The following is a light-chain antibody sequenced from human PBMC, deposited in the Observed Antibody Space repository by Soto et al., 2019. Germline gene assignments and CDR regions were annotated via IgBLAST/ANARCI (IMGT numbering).Light chain of an antibody. Sequence: ETVLTQSPGTLSLSPGDIATLSCRASRRVNTYLAWYQQKSGQAPRLLIFDASNRAAGTPARFSGSGSGTDFTLTISRLEPEDFAVYYCQQHGSSPITFGQGTRLEIK. CDR3: QQHGSSPIT. CDR2: DAS. CDR1: RRVNTY. J-gene: IGKJ5*01. V-gene: IGKV3-20*01.